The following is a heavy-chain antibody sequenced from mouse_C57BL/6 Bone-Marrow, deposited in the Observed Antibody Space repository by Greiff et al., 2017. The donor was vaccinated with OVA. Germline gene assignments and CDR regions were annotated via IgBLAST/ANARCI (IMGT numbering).Heavy chain of an antibody. CDR1: GYTFTSYW. CDR3: AGSSPLAY. Sequence: QVQLQQPGAELVKPGASVKLSCKASGYTFTSYWMQWVKQRPGQGLEWIGEIDPSDSYTNYNQKFKGKATLTVDTSSSTAYMQLSSLTSEDSAVYYCAGSSPLAYWGQGTLVTVSA. J-gene: IGHJ3*01. D-gene: IGHD1-1*01. V-gene: IGHV1-50*01. CDR2: IDPSDSYT.